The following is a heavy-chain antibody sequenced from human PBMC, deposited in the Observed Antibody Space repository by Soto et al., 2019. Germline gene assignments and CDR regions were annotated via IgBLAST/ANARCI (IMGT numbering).Heavy chain of an antibody. CDR1: GYTFTLYA. CDR2: INAGNGNT. V-gene: IGHV1-3*01. D-gene: IGHD5-12*01. J-gene: IGHJ3*02. CDR3: AKIGDGYAAFNI. Sequence: GASVKVSCKACGYTFTLYAMHWVRLAPGHGLEWMGWINAGNGNTKYSQKFQGRVTITRDPSASTAYMELSSLTSEDTAVYYCAKIGDGYAAFNIWGQGTMVTVSS.